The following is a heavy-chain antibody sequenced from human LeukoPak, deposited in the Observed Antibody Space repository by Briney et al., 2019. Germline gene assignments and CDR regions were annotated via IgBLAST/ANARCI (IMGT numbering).Heavy chain of an antibody. CDR2: INHSGST. Sequence: ETLSLTCAVYGGSFSGYYWSWIRQPPGKGLEWIGEINHSGSTNYNPSLKSRVTISVDTSKKQFSLKLSSVTAADTAVYYCAGNYYGSGSYYSEDRYWGQGTLVTVSS. V-gene: IGHV4-34*01. CDR3: AGNYYGSGSYYSEDRY. J-gene: IGHJ4*02. D-gene: IGHD3-10*01. CDR1: GGSFSGYY.